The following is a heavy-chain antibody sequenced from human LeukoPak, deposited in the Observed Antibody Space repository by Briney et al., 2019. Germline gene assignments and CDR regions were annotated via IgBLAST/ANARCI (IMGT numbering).Heavy chain of an antibody. J-gene: IGHJ4*02. CDR2: INQDGSEK. CDR1: GLTFRSYW. Sequence: PGGSLRLSCAVSGLTFRSYWMSWVRQAPGKGLEWVANINQDGSEKYTISRDNAKNSLHLQMNTLRAEDTAVYYCARERDGRFFDYWGQGTLVTVSS. D-gene: IGHD5-24*01. CDR3: ARERDGRFFDY. V-gene: IGHV3-7*01.